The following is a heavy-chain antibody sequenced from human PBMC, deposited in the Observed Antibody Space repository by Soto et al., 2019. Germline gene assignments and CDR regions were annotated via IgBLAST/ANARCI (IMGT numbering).Heavy chain of an antibody. V-gene: IGHV3-33*01. CDR2: IWYDGSNK. Sequence: VQLVESGGGVVQPGRSLRVSCAASGFTFSNYGIHWVRQAPGKGLEWVAIIWYDGSNKYYADSVKGRFTISRDNSKNTVYLQMNSLRAEDTAVYYCARDDYYYYYGMDVWGQGTTVTVSS. CDR1: GFTFSNYG. CDR3: ARDDYYYYYGMDV. J-gene: IGHJ6*02.